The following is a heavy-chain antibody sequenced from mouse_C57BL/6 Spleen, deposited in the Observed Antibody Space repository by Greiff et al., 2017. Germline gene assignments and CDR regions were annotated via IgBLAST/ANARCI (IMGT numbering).Heavy chain of an antibody. V-gene: IGHV5-6*01. CDR1: GFTFSSYG. D-gene: IGHD2-3*01. J-gene: IGHJ2*01. Sequence: EVKLVESGGDLVKPGGSLKLSCAASGFTFSSYGMSWVRQTPDKRLEWVATISSGGSYTYYPASVKGRFTISRDNAKNTLYLQMSSLKSEDTAMYYCARLPVYDGYYVYYLDNWGQGTTLTVSS. CDR3: ARLPVYDGYYVYYLDN. CDR2: ISSGGSYT.